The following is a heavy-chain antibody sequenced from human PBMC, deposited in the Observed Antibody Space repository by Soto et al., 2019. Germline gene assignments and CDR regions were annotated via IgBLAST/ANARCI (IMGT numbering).Heavy chain of an antibody. CDR2: ISAYNGNT. Sequence: ASVKVSCKASGYTFTSYGISWVRQAPGQGLEWMGWISAYNGNTSYAQKPQGRVTMTTDTSTSTAYMELRSLRSDDTAVYYCARHSSDCTNGVCYFDNYYYYGMDVWGQGTTVTVSS. D-gene: IGHD2-8*01. CDR1: GYTFTSYG. CDR3: ARHSSDCTNGVCYFDNYYYYGMDV. J-gene: IGHJ6*02. V-gene: IGHV1-18*01.